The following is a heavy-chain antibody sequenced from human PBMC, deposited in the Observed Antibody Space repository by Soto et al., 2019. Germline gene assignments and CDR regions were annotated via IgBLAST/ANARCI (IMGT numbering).Heavy chain of an antibody. Sequence: QVQLQESGPGLVKPSETLSLTCTVSGGSISSYYWSWIRQPPGKGLEWIGYIYYSGRSNYNPSLTSRVTIPVDASKNQFSLKLSSVIAADTAVYYCARHPPGYWSGGSCYSPYYFDYWGQGTLVTVSS. J-gene: IGHJ4*02. V-gene: IGHV4-59*08. CDR2: IYYSGRS. D-gene: IGHD2-15*01. CDR3: ARHPPGYWSGGSCYSPYYFDY. CDR1: GGSISSYY.